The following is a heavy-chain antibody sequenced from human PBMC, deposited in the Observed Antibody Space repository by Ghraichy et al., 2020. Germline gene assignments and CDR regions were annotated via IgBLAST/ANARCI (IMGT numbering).Heavy chain of an antibody. CDR3: VSPAAAGTTYYYYGMDV. CDR2: ISGSGGST. V-gene: IGHV3-23*01. CDR1: GFTFSSYA. D-gene: IGHD6-13*01. J-gene: IGHJ6*02. Sequence: GGSLRLSCAASGFTFSSYAMSWVRQAPGKGLEWVSAISGSGGSTYYADSVKGRFTISRDNSKNTLYLQMNSLRAEDTAVYYCVSPAAAGTTYYYYGMDVWGQGTTVTVSS.